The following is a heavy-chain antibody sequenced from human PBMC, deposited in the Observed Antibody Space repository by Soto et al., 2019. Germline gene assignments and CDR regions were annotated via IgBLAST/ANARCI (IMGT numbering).Heavy chain of an antibody. J-gene: IGHJ4*02. Sequence: QVQLVESGGGVVQPGRSLRLSCAASGFTFSIYGMHWVRQAPGKGLEWVAAIWSDGGKTYNVESVKGRFSISRDNAKNTLDLQIDSLRAEDTAVYYCARDYPDDSRAHYSFGYWGQGTLVTVSS. CDR2: IWSDGGKT. D-gene: IGHD3-22*01. V-gene: IGHV3-33*01. CDR1: GFTFSIYG. CDR3: ARDYPDDSRAHYSFGY.